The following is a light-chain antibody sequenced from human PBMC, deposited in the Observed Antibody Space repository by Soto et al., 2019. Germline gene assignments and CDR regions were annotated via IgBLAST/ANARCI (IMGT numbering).Light chain of an antibody. CDR3: LQHKSYPWT. J-gene: IGKJ1*01. Sequence: DIQMTQSPSAMSASVGDRVTITCRASQDMGHYLAWFQQKPGKVPKRLIFAASTLQSGVPSRFSGSGSGTEFTLTISSLQPEDFATYYCLQHKSYPWTLGQGTKVEIK. V-gene: IGKV1-17*03. CDR1: QDMGHY. CDR2: AAS.